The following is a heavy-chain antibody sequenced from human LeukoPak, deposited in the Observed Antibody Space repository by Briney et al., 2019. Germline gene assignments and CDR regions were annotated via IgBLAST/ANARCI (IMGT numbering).Heavy chain of an antibody. CDR2: INPNSGGT. Sequence: GASVKVSCKASGYTFTGYYTHWVRQAPGQGLEWMGWINPNSGGTNYAQKFQGRVTMTRDTSISTAYMELSRLRSDDTAVYYCARLYDFWSGTDGDYYYGMDVWGQGTTVTVSS. CDR1: GYTFTGYY. D-gene: IGHD3-3*01. J-gene: IGHJ6*02. CDR3: ARLYDFWSGTDGDYYYGMDV. V-gene: IGHV1-2*02.